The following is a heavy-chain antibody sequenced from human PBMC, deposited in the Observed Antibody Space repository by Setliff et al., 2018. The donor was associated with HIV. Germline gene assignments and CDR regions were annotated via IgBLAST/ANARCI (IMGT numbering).Heavy chain of an antibody. CDR2: IWHSRST. CDR1: GGSISDTRYY. V-gene: IGHV4-39*07. CDR3: ATRRLGYTGLDS. J-gene: IGHJ5*01. D-gene: IGHD5-12*01. Sequence: SETLSLTCTVSGGSISDTRYYWGWVRQPPGKGLEWIGEIWHSRSTNYNPSLKSRVTISVDKSKNQFSLKLSSVTAADTAVYYCATRRLGYTGLDSWGQGTLVTVSS.